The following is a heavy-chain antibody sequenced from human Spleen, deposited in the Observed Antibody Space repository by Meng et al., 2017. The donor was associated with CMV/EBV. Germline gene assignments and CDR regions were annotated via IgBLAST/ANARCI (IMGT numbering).Heavy chain of an antibody. CDR3: TRDQDF. J-gene: IGHJ4*02. CDR1: GFIFADYA. Sequence: GESLKISCKTSGFIFADYAMSWVRQAPGKGLEWVGFVRSEAFGGTTEYAASVKGRFTVSRDDSRGLAYLQMNNLKTEDTAVYYCTRDQDFWGQGTPVTVSS. V-gene: IGHV3-49*04. CDR2: VRSEAFGGTT.